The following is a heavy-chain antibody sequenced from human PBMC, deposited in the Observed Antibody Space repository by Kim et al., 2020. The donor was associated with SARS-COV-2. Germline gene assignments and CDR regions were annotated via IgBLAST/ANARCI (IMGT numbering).Heavy chain of an antibody. J-gene: IGHJ4*02. CDR3: STDAGVDADYPVDY. V-gene: IGHV3-33*03. Sequence: YADSVRGRFTISRDNSKNTVWLEVSRLRAEDTAVYDCSTDAGVDADYPVDYWGQGTLVTLSS. D-gene: IGHD4-17*01.